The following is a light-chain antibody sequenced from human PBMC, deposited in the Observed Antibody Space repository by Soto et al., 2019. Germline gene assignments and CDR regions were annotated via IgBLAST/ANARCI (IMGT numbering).Light chain of an antibody. J-gene: IGKJ4*01. V-gene: IGKV3-20*01. Sequence: ELVLTQSPGTLSLSPGERATLSCRATQSVGGNYLAWFQHKPGQAPRLLIYDASNRATGVPDRFSASGSGTDFTLTISRLEPEDFAVYYCQQSATSPLTFGGGTKVDIK. CDR3: QQSATSPLT. CDR1: QSVGGNY. CDR2: DAS.